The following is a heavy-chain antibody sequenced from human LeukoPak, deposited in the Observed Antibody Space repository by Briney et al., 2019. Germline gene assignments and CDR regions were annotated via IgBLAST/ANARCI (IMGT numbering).Heavy chain of an antibody. CDR2: ISSSVSTI. CDR3: ARGNSGWYLYYFDY. V-gene: IGHV3-48*04. CDR1: GFTFSSYG. J-gene: IGHJ4*02. D-gene: IGHD6-19*01. Sequence: GGSLRLSCAASGFTFSSYGMNWVRQAPGKGLEWVSYISSSVSTIYYADSVRGRFTISRDNAKNSPYLQMDSLRAEDTAVYYCARGNSGWYLYYFDYWGQGTLVTVSS.